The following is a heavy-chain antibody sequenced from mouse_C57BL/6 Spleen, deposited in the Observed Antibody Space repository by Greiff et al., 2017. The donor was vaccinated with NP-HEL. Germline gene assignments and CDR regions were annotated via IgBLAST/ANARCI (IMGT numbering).Heavy chain of an antibody. CDR3: ARPGGSSYYYAMDY. J-gene: IGHJ4*01. CDR2: ISSGSSTI. D-gene: IGHD1-1*01. V-gene: IGHV5-17*01. Sequence: EVQVVESGGGLVKPGGSLKLSCAASGFTFSDYGMHWVRQAPEKGLEWVAYISSGSSTIYYADTVKGRFTISRDNAKNTLFLQMTSLRSGATAMYYCARPGGSSYYYAMDYWGQGTSVTVSS. CDR1: GFTFSDYG.